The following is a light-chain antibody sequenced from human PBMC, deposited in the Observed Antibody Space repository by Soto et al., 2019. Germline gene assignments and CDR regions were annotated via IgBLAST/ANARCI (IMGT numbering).Light chain of an antibody. CDR3: ATWDDSLSGVV. J-gene: IGLJ3*02. V-gene: IGLV1-47*01. Sequence: QSVLTQPPSASGTPGQRVTISCSGSSYNIGSNYVYWYQQVPGTAPKLLIYRNNERPSGVPDRFSGSKSGTSASLAISGLRSEDETDYYCATWDDSLSGVVFGGGTKLTVL. CDR1: SYNIGSNY. CDR2: RNN.